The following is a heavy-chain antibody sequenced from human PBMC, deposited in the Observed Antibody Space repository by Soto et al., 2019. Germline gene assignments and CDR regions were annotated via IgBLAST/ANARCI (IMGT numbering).Heavy chain of an antibody. CDR3: AKSSSFEFGSACQDL. CDR2: INWNSATV. CDR1: GFTFDDYA. J-gene: IGHJ5*02. D-gene: IGHD3-10*01. Sequence: EVQLVESGGGLAQPGRSLRISCVASGFTFDDYAMHWVRLSPGKGLECVSGINWNSATVGYADSVKGRFTISRDNAKNSLFLQMSSLRPEDTAFYYCAKSSSFEFGSACQDLWGQRTLVTVSS. V-gene: IGHV3-9*01.